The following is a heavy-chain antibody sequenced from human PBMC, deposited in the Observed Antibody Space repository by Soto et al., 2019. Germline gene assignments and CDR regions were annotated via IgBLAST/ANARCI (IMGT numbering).Heavy chain of an antibody. CDR3: AGGGDAGVNV. V-gene: IGHV1-8*01. Sequence: QVQLVQSGAEVTKPGASVKVSCKASGYTFTSYDINWVRQATGQGLEWMGWMSPNSGATGYAQKFQGRVTMTRDTSIITAYLELSNLRTEDTAFYYCAGGGDAGVNVWCQGSPVTVSS. D-gene: IGHD3-3*01. CDR2: MSPNSGAT. J-gene: IGHJ6*02. CDR1: GYTFTSYD.